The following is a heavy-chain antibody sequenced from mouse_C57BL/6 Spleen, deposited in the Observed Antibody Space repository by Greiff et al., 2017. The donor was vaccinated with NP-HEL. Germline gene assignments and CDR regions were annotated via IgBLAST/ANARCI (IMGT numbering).Heavy chain of an antibody. Sequence: QVQLQQPGAELVMPGASVKLSCKASGYTFTSYWMHWVKQRPGQGLEWIGEIDPSDSYTNYNQKFKGKSTLTVDKSSSTAYMQLIGLTSEDSAVYYCARRGSSSYAMDYWGQGTSVTVSS. CDR3: ARRGSSSYAMDY. CDR1: GYTFTSYW. CDR2: IDPSDSYT. J-gene: IGHJ4*01. D-gene: IGHD1-1*01. V-gene: IGHV1-69*01.